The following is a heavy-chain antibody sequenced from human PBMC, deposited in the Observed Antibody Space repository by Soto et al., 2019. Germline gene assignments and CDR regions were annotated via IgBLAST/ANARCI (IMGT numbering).Heavy chain of an antibody. J-gene: IGHJ5*02. D-gene: IGHD3-9*01. CDR3: AHRFDWYYFDP. Sequence: QITLKESGPTLVKPTQTLTLTCTFSGFSLSTNEVGVAWIRLPPGKALEWLALIYWDDDKRYNPSLRSRLTITKDTSKNQVVLRMPNMDPVDTATYYCAHRFDWYYFDPWGQGTVVTVSS. V-gene: IGHV2-5*02. CDR2: IYWDDDK. CDR1: GFSLSTNEVG.